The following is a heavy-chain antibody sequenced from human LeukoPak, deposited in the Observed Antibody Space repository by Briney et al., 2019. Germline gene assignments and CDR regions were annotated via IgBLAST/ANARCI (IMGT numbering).Heavy chain of an antibody. CDR1: GFTFSSYG. J-gene: IGHJ5*02. D-gene: IGHD3-22*01. CDR3: ASGHDSSGYYYGSS. CDR2: IWYDGSNK. V-gene: IGHV3-33*01. Sequence: PGRSLRLSCAASGFTFSSYGMHWVRQAPGKGLEWVAVIWYDGSNKYYADSVKGRFTISRDNSKNTLYLQMNSLRAEDTAVYYCASGHDSSGYYYGSSWGQGTLVTVSS.